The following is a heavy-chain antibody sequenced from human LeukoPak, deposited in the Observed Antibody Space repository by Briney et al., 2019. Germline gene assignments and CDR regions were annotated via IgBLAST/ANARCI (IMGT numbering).Heavy chain of an antibody. V-gene: IGHV3-30*18. CDR1: GFTFSSYG. CDR3: AKDRGSGYNWNDVLDY. Sequence: TGGSLRLSCAASGFTFSSYGMHWVRQAPGKGLEWVAVISYDGSNKYYVDSVKGRFTISRDTSKNTLYLQMNSLRAEDTAVYYCAKDRGSGYNWNDVLDYWGQGTLVTVSS. D-gene: IGHD1-20*01. J-gene: IGHJ4*02. CDR2: ISYDGSNK.